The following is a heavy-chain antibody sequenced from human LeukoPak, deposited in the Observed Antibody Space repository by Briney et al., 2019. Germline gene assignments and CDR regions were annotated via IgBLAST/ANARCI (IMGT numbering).Heavy chain of an antibody. J-gene: IGHJ5*02. CDR3: ARDLVDTATINWFDP. CDR1: GYTFTGYY. D-gene: IGHD5-18*01. Sequence: ASVKVSCKASGYTFTGYYMHWVRQAPGQGLEWMGWINPNSGGTNYAQKFQGRVTMTRDTSISTAYMELSRLRSDDTAVYYWARDLVDTATINWFDPWGQGTLVTVSS. V-gene: IGHV1-2*02. CDR2: INPNSGGT.